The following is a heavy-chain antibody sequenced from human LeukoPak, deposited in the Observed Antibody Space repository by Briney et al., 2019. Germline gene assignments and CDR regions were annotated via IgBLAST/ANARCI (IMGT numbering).Heavy chain of an antibody. CDR3: AKDPMPYYDSSGYVRPFDY. J-gene: IGHJ4*02. CDR1: GFTFSSYA. D-gene: IGHD3-22*01. V-gene: IGHV3-23*01. Sequence: GGSLRLSCAASGFTFSSYAMSWVRQAPGKGLEWVSAISGSGGSTYYADSVKGRFTISRDNSKNTPYLQMNSLRAEDTAVYYCAKDPMPYYDSSGYVRPFDYWGQGTLVTVSS. CDR2: ISGSGGST.